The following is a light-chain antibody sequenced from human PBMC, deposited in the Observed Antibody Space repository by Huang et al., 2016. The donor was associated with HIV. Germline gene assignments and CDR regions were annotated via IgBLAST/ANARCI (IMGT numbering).Light chain of an antibody. CDR2: GAS. J-gene: IGKJ2*01. CDR1: QSASSSY. CDR3: QQYGGSPYT. Sequence: EIVLTQSPGTLSLSPGERATLSCRASQSASSSYLDWYQQKPGQAPRLLIYGASSRDTGVPDRFSGSGSGTDFTLTISRLEPEDFAVYYCQQYGGSPYTFGQGTKLEIK. V-gene: IGKV3-20*01.